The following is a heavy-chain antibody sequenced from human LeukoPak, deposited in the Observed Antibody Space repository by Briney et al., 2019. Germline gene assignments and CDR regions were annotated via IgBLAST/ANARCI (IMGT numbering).Heavy chain of an antibody. Sequence: MSSETLSLTCTVSGGSISSYYWSWIRQPPGKGLEWIGYIYYSGSTNYNPSLKSRVTISVDTSKNQFSLKLSSVTAADTAVYYCALYSSSWYYFDYWGQGTLVTVSS. J-gene: IGHJ4*02. CDR2: IYYSGST. CDR1: GGSISSYY. D-gene: IGHD6-13*01. V-gene: IGHV4-59*01. CDR3: ALYSSSWYYFDY.